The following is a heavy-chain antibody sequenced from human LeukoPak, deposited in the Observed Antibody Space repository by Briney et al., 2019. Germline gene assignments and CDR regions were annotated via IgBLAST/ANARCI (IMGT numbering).Heavy chain of an antibody. CDR3: ARGRAVTTKGWYFDL. CDR1: GFTFSNAW. Sequence: PGGSLRLSCAASGFTFSNAWMSWIRQPPGKGLEWIGEINHSGSTNYNPSLKSRVTISVDTSKNQFSLKLSSVTAADTAVYYCARGRAVTTKGWYFDLWGRGTLVTVSS. CDR2: INHSGST. V-gene: IGHV4-34*01. D-gene: IGHD4-17*01. J-gene: IGHJ2*01.